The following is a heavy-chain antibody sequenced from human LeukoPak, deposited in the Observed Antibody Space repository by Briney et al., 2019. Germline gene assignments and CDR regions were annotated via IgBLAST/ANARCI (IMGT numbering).Heavy chain of an antibody. D-gene: IGHD2-15*01. CDR3: ARDRVDMRHAFDI. J-gene: IGHJ3*02. Sequence: GGSLRLSCAPSGFTVSSNYISWVRQAPGKGLEWVSVIYSGGSTYYADSVKGRFTISRDNSKNTLYLQMNSLRAEDTAVYYCARDRVDMRHAFDIWGQGTMVTVSS. CDR2: IYSGGST. V-gene: IGHV3-53*01. CDR1: GFTVSSNY.